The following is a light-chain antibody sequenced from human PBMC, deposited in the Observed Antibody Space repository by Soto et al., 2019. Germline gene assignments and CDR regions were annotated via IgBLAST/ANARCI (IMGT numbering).Light chain of an antibody. CDR2: GAS. CDR3: QQYGSSPLMYT. Sequence: EIVLTQSPGTLSLSPGERATLSCRASQSVSSSYLAWYQQKPGQAPSLIIYGASSRATGIPDRFSGSGSGTDFTLTISRLEPEDFAVYYCQQYGSSPLMYTFGQGTKLEIK. J-gene: IGKJ2*01. CDR1: QSVSSSY. V-gene: IGKV3-20*01.